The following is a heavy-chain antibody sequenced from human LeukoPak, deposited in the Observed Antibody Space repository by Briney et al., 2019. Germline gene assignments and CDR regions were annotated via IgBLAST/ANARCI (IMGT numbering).Heavy chain of an antibody. CDR2: INHSGKI. Sequence: SDTLSLTCAVYGGSFSNYYWRWVRQPPGKGREWVGEINHSGKINYNPSLMRRVTVSVDTSKNQFSLRLTSVTATDTAVYYCARRWNYGRNYYIDVWGNGATASVSS. CDR3: ARRWNYGRNYYIDV. V-gene: IGHV4-34*01. CDR1: GGSFSNYY. J-gene: IGHJ6*03. D-gene: IGHD1-7*01.